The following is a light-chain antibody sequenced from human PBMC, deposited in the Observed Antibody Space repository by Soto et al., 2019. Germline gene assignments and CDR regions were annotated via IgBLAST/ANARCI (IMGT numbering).Light chain of an antibody. CDR3: QQYYDYPRT. CDR2: AAS. CDR1: QHIGTY. J-gene: IGKJ1*01. Sequence: AIRMTQSPSSFSASTGDRVTITCRASQHIGTYLAWYQQKPGKAPNLLIYAASTLQSGVPSRFSGSGSGTDFTLTISCLQAEDLATYYCQQYYDYPRTFGQGTKVEIK. V-gene: IGKV1-8*01.